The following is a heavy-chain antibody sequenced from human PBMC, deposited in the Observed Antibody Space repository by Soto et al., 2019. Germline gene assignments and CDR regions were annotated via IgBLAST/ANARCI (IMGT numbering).Heavy chain of an antibody. CDR1: GFIFSNYW. CDR3: ARGPFTVIAS. V-gene: IGHV3-7*01. CDR2: INQDGGEK. Sequence: EVQLVESGGGLGQPGGSLRLSCAASGFIFSNYWMSWVRQAPGKGLEWVANINQDGGEKYYVDSVKGRFTISRDNAKNSLYLQLSSLRAEDTAVYYCARGPFTVIASWGQGTLVTVSS. D-gene: IGHD4-17*01. J-gene: IGHJ5*01.